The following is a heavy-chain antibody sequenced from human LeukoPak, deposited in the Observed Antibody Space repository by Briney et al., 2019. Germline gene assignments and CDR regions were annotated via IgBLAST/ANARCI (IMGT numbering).Heavy chain of an antibody. Sequence: PGGSLRLSCAASGFTFSSYGMHWVRQAPGKGLEWVAFIRYDGSNKYYADSVKGRFTISRDNSKNTLYLQMSSLRAADTAVYYCAKEDNYGGKPFDYWGQGTLVTVSS. CDR3: AKEDNYGGKPFDY. D-gene: IGHD4-23*01. V-gene: IGHV3-30*02. CDR2: IRYDGSNK. CDR1: GFTFSSYG. J-gene: IGHJ4*02.